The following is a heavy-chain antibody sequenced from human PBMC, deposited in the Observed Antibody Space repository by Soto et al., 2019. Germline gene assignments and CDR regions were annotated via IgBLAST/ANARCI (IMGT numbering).Heavy chain of an antibody. CDR2: IYYSGST. CDR3: ARGAYPSSSSVFDP. D-gene: IGHD6-6*01. CDR1: GGSISSGGYY. J-gene: IGHJ5*02. V-gene: IGHV4-31*03. Sequence: KPSETLSLTCTVSGGSISSGGYYWSWIRQHPGKGLEWIGYIYYSGSTYYNPSLKSRVTISVDTSKNQFSLKLSSVTAADTAVYYCARGAYPSSSSVFDPWGQGTLVTVSS.